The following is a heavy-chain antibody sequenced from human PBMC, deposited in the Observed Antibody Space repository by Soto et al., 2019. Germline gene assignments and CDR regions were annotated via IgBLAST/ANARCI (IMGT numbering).Heavy chain of an antibody. CDR2: ISYDGSNK. D-gene: IGHD2-15*01. CDR3: ARGAPLTATRGEDWFDP. V-gene: IGHV3-30-3*01. J-gene: IGHJ5*02. CDR1: GFTFSSYA. Sequence: GGSLRLSCAASGFTFSSYAMHWVRQAPGKGLEWVAVISYDGSNKYYADSVKGRFTISRDNSKNTLYLQMNSLRAEDTAVYYCARGAPLTATRGEDWFDPWGQGTLVTVSS.